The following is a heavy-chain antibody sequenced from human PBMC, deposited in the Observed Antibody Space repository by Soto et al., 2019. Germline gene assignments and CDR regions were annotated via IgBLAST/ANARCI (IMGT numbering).Heavy chain of an antibody. V-gene: IGHV4-59*01. CDR2: VYHTGYT. D-gene: IGHD1-20*01. J-gene: IGHJ4*02. CDR3: AREQYNWKL. Sequence: QVQLQESGPGLVKPSETLSLTCTVSGVSITPYYWTWIRHPPGKGLEWIGYVYHTGYTYYNPSLESRVTISLDTSKNQVSLRLKSVTAADTAVYYCAREQYNWKLWGQGTLVTVSS. CDR1: GVSITPYY.